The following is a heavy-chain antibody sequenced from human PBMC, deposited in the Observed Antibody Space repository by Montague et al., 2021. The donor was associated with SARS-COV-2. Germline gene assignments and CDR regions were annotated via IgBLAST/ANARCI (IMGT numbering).Heavy chain of an antibody. V-gene: IGHV3-23*03. CDR2: IYSGDSST. CDR1: GFTFSSYA. Sequence: GSLRLSCAASGFTFSSYAMSWVRQAPGKGLEWVSVIYSGDSSTYYADSVKGRFTISRDNSKNTLYLQMNSLRAEDTAVYYCAKRGATSPFDSWGQGTLVTVSS. D-gene: IGHD1-26*01. J-gene: IGHJ4*02. CDR3: AKRGATSPFDS.